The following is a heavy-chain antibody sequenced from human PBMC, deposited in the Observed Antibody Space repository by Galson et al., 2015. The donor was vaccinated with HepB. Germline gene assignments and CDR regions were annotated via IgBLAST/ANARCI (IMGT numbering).Heavy chain of an antibody. J-gene: IGHJ4*02. CDR1: GGSISSSNW. CDR2: IYHSGST. D-gene: IGHD2-21*01. Sequence: ETLSLTCAVSGGSISSSNWWSWVRQPPGKGLEWIGEIYHSGSTNYNPSLKSRVTISVDKSKNQFSLKLSSVTAADTAVYYCASRYCGGDCYSPKFLDYWGQGTLVTVSS. CDR3: ASRYCGGDCYSPKFLDY. V-gene: IGHV4-4*02.